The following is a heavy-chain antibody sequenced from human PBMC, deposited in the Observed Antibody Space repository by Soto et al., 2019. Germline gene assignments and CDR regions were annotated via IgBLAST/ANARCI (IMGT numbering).Heavy chain of an antibody. J-gene: IGHJ4*02. D-gene: IGHD4-4*01. CDR1: GGSISSYY. Sequence: SETLSLTCTVSGGSISSYYWSWIRQPPGKGLEWFGYIYYSGSTNYNPSLKSRVTILVDTSKNQFSLKLSSVTAADTAVYYCARGGDYSTFDYWGQGTLVTVSS. V-gene: IGHV4-59*01. CDR2: IYYSGST. CDR3: ARGGDYSTFDY.